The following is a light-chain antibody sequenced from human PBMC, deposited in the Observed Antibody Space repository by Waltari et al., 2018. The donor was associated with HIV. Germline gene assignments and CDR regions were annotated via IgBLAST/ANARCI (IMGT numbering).Light chain of an antibody. J-gene: IGKJ4*01. V-gene: IGKV3-20*01. CDR3: QQYGDFPLT. CDR1: QTVPSNF. CDR2: GAS. Sequence: EIVLTQSPGTLSLTPGQRATLSCRASQTVPSNFLAWYQQKPGQAPRLVIFGASNRAAGIPARFSGRDSGTDFTLTISSLEPEDFAVYYCQQYGDFPLTFGGGTKVEIK.